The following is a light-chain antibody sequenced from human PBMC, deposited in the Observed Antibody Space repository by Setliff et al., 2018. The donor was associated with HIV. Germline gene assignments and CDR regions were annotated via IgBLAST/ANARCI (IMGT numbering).Light chain of an antibody. J-gene: IGLJ1*01. V-gene: IGLV2-14*01. Sequence: QSALTQPASVSGSPGQSITISCTGTISDVGGYNYVSWHQHHPGKAPKLLIYEVSNRPSWVSNRFSGSKSGNTASLTISGLQPEDEADYFCSSYTSSSTRVFGPGTKVTVL. CDR2: EVS. CDR3: SSYTSSSTRV. CDR1: ISDVGGYNY.